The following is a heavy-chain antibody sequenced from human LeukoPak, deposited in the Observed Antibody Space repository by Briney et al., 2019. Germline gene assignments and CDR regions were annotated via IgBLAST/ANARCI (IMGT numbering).Heavy chain of an antibody. CDR2: ISGTSSYI. CDR3: ARGRVSGWSNVDY. V-gene: IGHV3-21*01. Sequence: GGSLRLSCAASEFTFSSHSMNWVRQAPGKGLEWVSSISGTSSYINYADSVKGRFTISRDNAKNSQYLQMNSLRAEDTAVYYCARGRVSGWSNVDYWGQGTLVTVSS. CDR1: EFTFSSHS. D-gene: IGHD6-19*01. J-gene: IGHJ4*02.